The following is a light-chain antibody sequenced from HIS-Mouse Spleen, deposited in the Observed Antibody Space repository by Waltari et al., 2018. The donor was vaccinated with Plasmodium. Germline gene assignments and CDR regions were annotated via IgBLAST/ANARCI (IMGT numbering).Light chain of an antibody. CDR3: YSTDSSGNHRV. CDR2: EDS. V-gene: IGLV3-10*01. J-gene: IGLJ3*02. Sequence: SYELTQPASVSVSAGQAARITCPGDALPKKYAYWYQQKSGQAPVLVIYEDSKRPSGIPERFSGSSSGTMATLTISVAQVEDEADYYCYSTDSSGNHRVFGGGTKLTVL. CDR1: ALPKKY.